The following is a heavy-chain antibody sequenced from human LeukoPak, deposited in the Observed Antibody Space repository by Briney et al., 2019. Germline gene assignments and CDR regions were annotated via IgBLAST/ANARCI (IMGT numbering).Heavy chain of an antibody. J-gene: IGHJ4*02. V-gene: IGHV3-33*01. CDR3: ARGRWLQLATDY. CDR1: GFTFSSYG. D-gene: IGHD5-24*01. Sequence: GGSLRLSCAASGFTFSSYGMHWVRQAPGKGLEWVGVIWYDGSNKYYADSVKGRFTISRDNSKNTLYLQMNSRRAEDTAVYYCARGRWLQLATDYWGQGTLVTVSS. CDR2: IWYDGSNK.